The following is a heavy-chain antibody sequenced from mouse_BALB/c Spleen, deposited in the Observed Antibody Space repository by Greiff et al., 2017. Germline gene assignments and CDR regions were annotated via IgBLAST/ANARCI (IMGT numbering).Heavy chain of an antibody. CDR2: ISSGGST. J-gene: IGHJ3*01. D-gene: IGHD2-4*01. Sequence: EVMLVESGGGLVKPGGSLKLSCAASGFTFSSYAMSWVRQTPEKRLEWVASISSGGSTYYPDSVKGRFTISRDNARNILYLQMSSLRSEDTAMYYCAREVITSWFAYWGQGTLVTVSA. CDR3: AREVITSWFAY. CDR1: GFTFSSYA. V-gene: IGHV5-6-5*01.